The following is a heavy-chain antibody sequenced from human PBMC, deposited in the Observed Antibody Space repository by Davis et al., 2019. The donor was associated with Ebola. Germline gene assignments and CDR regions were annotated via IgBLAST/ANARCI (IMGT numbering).Heavy chain of an antibody. V-gene: IGHV3-74*01. CDR2: IATAGSMT. Sequence: HTGGSLRLSCAASGFTFTSYWMHWVRHAPSKGLVWVSRIATAGSMTGYGDSVQGRFTISRDNAKNTLYLQMNSLRADDTAVYYCARDVGEAYSGSDYWGQGTLVTVSS. CDR3: ARDVGEAYSGSDY. J-gene: IGHJ4*02. D-gene: IGHD6-13*01. CDR1: GFTFTSYW.